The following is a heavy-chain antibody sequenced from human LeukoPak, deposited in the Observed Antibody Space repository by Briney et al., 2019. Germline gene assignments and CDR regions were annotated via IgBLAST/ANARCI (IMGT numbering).Heavy chain of an antibody. D-gene: IGHD2-15*01. CDR2: IYSGGST. CDR3: ARLGLCSGGSCYSGYFDY. Sequence: GGSLGLSCAASGFTVSSNYMGWVRQAPGKGLEWVSVIYSGGSTYYADSVKGRFTISRDNSKNTLYLQMNSLRAEDTAVYYCARLGLCSGGSCYSGYFDYWGQGTLVTVSS. CDR1: GFTVSSNY. V-gene: IGHV3-53*01. J-gene: IGHJ4*02.